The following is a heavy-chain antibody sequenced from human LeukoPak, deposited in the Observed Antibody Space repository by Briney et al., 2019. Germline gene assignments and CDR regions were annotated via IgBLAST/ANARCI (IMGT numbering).Heavy chain of an antibody. CDR2: INPNSGGT. V-gene: IGHV1-2*02. CDR1: GYTFTGYY. Sequence: ASVKVSCKASGYTFTGYYMHWVRQAPGQGLEWMGWINPNSGGTNYAQKFQGRVTVTRDTSISTAYMELSRLRSDDTAVYYCAREWWYSGYDWNWFDPWGQGTLVTVSS. CDR3: AREWWYSGYDWNWFDP. J-gene: IGHJ5*02. D-gene: IGHD5-12*01.